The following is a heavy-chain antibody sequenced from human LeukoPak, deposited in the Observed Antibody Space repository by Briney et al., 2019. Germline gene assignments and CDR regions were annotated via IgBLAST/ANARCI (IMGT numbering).Heavy chain of an antibody. D-gene: IGHD2-15*01. CDR3: AKHGSGGLDDAFDI. CDR2: ISYDGSNK. V-gene: IGHV3-30*18. J-gene: IGHJ3*02. CDR1: GFTFSSYG. Sequence: GGSLRLSCAASGFTFSSYGMHWVRQAPGKGLEWVAVISYDGSNKYYADSVKGRFTISRDNSKNTLYLQMNSLRAEDTAVYYCAKHGSGGLDDAFDIWGQGIMVTVSS.